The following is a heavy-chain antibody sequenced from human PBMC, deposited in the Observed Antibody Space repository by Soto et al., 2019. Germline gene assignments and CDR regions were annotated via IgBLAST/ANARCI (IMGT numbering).Heavy chain of an antibody. J-gene: IGHJ3*02. D-gene: IGHD1-26*01. CDR3: ARHSTLFYFTYAFDI. CDR2: AFYSGST. Sequence: ASETLSLTCTVSGGSISSSTYYWGWIRQPPGKGLEWIGSAFYSGSTYYNPSLKSRVTISVDTSKNQFSLRMRSVTAADTAVYYCARHSTLFYFTYAFDIWGQGTMVTVSS. V-gene: IGHV4-39*01. CDR1: GGSISSSTYY.